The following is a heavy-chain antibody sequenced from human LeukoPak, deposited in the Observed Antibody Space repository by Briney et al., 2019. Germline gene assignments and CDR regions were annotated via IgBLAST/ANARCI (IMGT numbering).Heavy chain of an antibody. V-gene: IGHV1-69*10. CDR2: IIPILGIA. CDR1: GGTFISYT. Sequence: ASVRVSFKGSGGTFISYTISWVRQAPGQGGEWMGGIIPILGIANYAQKFQGRVTITADKSTSTAYMDLSSLRSEVTAVYYCARVPPRTTVTTPRDYYGMDVWGQGTTVTVSS. D-gene: IGHD4-17*01. J-gene: IGHJ6*02. CDR3: ARVPPRTTVTTPRDYYGMDV.